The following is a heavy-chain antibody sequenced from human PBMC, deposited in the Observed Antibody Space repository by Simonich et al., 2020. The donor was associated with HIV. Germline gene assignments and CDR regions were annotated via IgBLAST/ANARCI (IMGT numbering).Heavy chain of an antibody. CDR1: GFTFSSYA. D-gene: IGHD3-16*01. CDR2: ISYDGSNK. V-gene: IGHV3-30*07. J-gene: IGHJ4*02. CDR3: ASGGSISSVWADDY. Sequence: QVQLVESGGGVVQPGRSLRLSCAASGFTFSSYAMHWVRQAPGKWLEWVAVISYDGSNKYYADSVKGRLTISRDNSKNTLYLQMNSLRAEDTAVYYCASGGSISSVWADDYWGQGTLVTVSS.